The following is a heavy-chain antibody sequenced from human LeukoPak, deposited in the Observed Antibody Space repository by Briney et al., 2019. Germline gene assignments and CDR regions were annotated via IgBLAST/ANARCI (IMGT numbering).Heavy chain of an antibody. D-gene: IGHD2-2*01. CDR2: ISGSGGSA. CDR1: GFTFNGHW. V-gene: IGHV3-23*01. CDR3: AKSGRDIVVVPAPVNF. J-gene: IGHJ4*02. Sequence: PGGSLRLSCEASGFTFNGHWMHWVRQAPGKGLEWVSSISGSGGSAYYADSVKGRFTISRDTSKNTMYLQMNSLRAEDTAIYYCAKSGRDIVVVPAPVNFWGQGTLVTVSS.